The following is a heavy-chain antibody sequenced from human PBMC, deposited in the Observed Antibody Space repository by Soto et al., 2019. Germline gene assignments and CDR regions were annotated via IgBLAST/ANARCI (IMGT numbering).Heavy chain of an antibody. Sequence: SQTLSLTCAISGDSVSSNSAAWNWLRQSPSRGLEWLGRTYYRSKWYSDYAVSVRSRITINPDTSKNQFSLQLNSVTPEDTAVYYCARYGNIWLLDSWGQGTLVTVSS. CDR1: GDSVSSNSAA. CDR3: ARYGNIWLLDS. V-gene: IGHV6-1*01. CDR2: TYYRSKWYS. D-gene: IGHD3-16*01. J-gene: IGHJ4*02.